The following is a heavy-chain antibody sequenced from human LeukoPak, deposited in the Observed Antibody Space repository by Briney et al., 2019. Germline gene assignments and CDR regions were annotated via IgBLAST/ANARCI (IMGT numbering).Heavy chain of an antibody. CDR2: INSDGSST. J-gene: IGHJ4*02. V-gene: IGHV3-74*01. Sequence: PGGSLRLSCAASGFTFSRYYMHWVRQAPGKGLVWVSRINSDGSSTTYANSVKGRFTISRDNAKNTLYLQMNSLKVEDTAVYYCANTYFDWLLPFYWGQGTLVTVSS. CDR3: ANTYFDWLLPFY. CDR1: GFTFSRYY. D-gene: IGHD3-9*01.